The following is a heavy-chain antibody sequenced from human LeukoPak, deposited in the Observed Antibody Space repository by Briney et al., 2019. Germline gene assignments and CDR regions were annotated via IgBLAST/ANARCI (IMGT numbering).Heavy chain of an antibody. CDR1: GGSISSYY. D-gene: IGHD1-26*01. Sequence: SETLSLTCTVSGGSISSYYWSWIRQPPGKGLEWIGEINHSGSTNYNPSLKSRVTISVDTSKNQFSLKLSSVTAADTAVYYCARVRKKWELLRFDYWGQGTLVTVSS. CDR2: INHSGST. J-gene: IGHJ4*02. CDR3: ARVRKKWELLRFDY. V-gene: IGHV4-34*01.